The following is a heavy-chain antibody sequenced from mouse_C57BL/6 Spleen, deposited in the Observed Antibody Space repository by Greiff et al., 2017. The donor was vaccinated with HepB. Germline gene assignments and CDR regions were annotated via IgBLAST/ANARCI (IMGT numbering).Heavy chain of an antibody. V-gene: IGHV1-15*01. CDR2: IAPETGGT. J-gene: IGHJ4*01. CDR3: TRLGVEGYYAMDY. CDR1: GYTFTDYE. D-gene: IGHD1-1*02. Sequence: VKLVESGAELVRPGASVTLSCEASGYTFTDYEMPWVKQTPVHGLEWIGAIAPETGGTAYNQKFKGKAILTADKSSSTAYMELRSLTSEDSAVYYCTRLGVEGYYAMDYWGQGTSVTVSS.